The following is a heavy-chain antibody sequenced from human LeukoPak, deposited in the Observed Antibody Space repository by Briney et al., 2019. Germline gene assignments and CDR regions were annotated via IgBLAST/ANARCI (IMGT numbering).Heavy chain of an antibody. Sequence: GGSLRLSCAASGFTFSNAWMNWVRQAPGKGLEWVGRIKSKTDGGTTDYAAPVKGRFTISRDDSKNTLYLQMNSLKTEDTAVYYCTTEFEAGAQDAFDIWGQGTMVTVSS. J-gene: IGHJ3*02. CDR1: GFTFSNAW. CDR3: TTEFEAGAQDAFDI. D-gene: IGHD6-13*01. CDR2: IKSKTDGGTT. V-gene: IGHV3-15*07.